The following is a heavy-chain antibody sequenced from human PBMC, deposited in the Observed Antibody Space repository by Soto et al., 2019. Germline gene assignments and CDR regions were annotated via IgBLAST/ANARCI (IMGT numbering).Heavy chain of an antibody. J-gene: IGHJ4*02. Sequence: GGSLRLSCAASGFTFSSYAMHWVRQAPGKGLEYVSAISSNGGSTYYANSVKGRFTISRDNSKNTLYLQMGSLRAEDMAGYYCARGGIQLWLTFFDYWGQGTLVTVSS. V-gene: IGHV3-64*01. CDR3: ARGGIQLWLTFFDY. CDR2: ISSNGGST. CDR1: GFTFSSYA. D-gene: IGHD5-18*01.